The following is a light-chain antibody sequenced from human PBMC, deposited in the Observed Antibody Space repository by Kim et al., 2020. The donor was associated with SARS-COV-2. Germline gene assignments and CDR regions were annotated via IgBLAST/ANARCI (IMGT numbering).Light chain of an antibody. V-gene: IGLV6-57*02. J-gene: IGLJ2*01. CDR2: EDN. CDR1: SGSIASNY. CDR3: QSYDSTMGV. Sequence: LTQPHSVSESPGKTVTISCTGSSGSIASNYVQWYQQRPGSAPATVIYEDNQRPSGVPDRFSGSIDNSSKSASLTISGLKTEDEAHYYCQSYDSTMGVFGGGTQLTVL.